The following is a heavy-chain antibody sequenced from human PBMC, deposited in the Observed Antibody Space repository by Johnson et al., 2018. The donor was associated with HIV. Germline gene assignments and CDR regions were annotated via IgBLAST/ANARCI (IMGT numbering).Heavy chain of an antibody. V-gene: IGHV3-48*04. CDR3: ARESTPWGGDYVGYSFDL. CDR1: GFTFSSYG. Sequence: QLVESGGGVVQPGGSLRLSCAASGFTFSSYGMHWVRQAPGKGLEWISHISSSGTSIFYADSVKGRFTISRDNAKKLLYIQMSGLTGEDTATYYCARESTPWGGDYVGYSFDLWGQGTTVTVTS. J-gene: IGHJ3*01. D-gene: IGHD4-17*01. CDR2: ISSSGTSI.